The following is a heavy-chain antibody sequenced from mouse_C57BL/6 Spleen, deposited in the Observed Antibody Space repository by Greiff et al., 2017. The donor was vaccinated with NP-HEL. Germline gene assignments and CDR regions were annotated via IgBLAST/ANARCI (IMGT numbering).Heavy chain of an antibody. CDR2: IDPSDSET. CDR1: GYTFTSYW. Sequence: QVQLQQPGAELVRPGSSVKLSCKASGYTFTSYWMHWVKQRPIQGLEWIGNIDPSDSETHYNQKFKDKATLTVDKSSSTAYMQLSSLTSEDSAVYYGEREEAQAVDYYAMDYWGQGTSVTVSS. J-gene: IGHJ4*01. D-gene: IGHD3-2*02. CDR3: EREEAQAVDYYAMDY. V-gene: IGHV1-52*01.